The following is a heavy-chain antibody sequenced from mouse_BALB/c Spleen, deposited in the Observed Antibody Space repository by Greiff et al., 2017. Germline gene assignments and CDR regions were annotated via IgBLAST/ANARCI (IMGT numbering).Heavy chain of an antibody. Sequence: VKLMESGPGLVAPSQSLSITCTVSGFSLTGYGVNWVRQPPGKGLEWLGMIWGDGSTDYNSALKSRLSISKDNSKSQVFLTMNSLQTDDTARYYWASCVRGDAVDYWGQGTSVTVSA. V-gene: IGHV2-6-7*01. CDR3: ASCVRGDAVDY. J-gene: IGHJ4*01. D-gene: IGHD6-5*01. CDR2: IWGDGST. CDR1: GFSLTGYG.